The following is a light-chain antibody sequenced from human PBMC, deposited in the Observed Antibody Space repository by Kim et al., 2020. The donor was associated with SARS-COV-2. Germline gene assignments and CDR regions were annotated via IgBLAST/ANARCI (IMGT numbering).Light chain of an antibody. J-gene: IGLJ3*02. CDR1: SSNIGSNT. Sequence: QSVLTQPPSASGTPGQRATISCSGSSSNIGSNTVNWYQHLPGTAPKLLIYSNNQRPSGVPDRFSGSKSGTSASLAISGLQSEDEADYYCAAWDDSLNGWVFGGGTQLTVL. CDR3: AAWDDSLNGWV. V-gene: IGLV1-44*01. CDR2: SNN.